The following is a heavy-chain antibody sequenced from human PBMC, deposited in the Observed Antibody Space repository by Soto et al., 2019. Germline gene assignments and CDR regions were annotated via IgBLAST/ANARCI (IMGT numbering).Heavy chain of an antibody. V-gene: IGHV1-46*01. CDR3: SRDLLSCSAWRPYFDY. Sequence: ASVKVSCKASGYTFTSYYMHWVRQAPGQGLEWMGIINPSGGSTSYAQKFQGRVTMTRDTSTSTVYMELSSLRSEDTAVYYCSRDLLSCSAWRPYFDYWGQGTLVTVSS. CDR2: INPSGGST. J-gene: IGHJ4*02. D-gene: IGHD6-19*01. CDR1: GYTFTSYY.